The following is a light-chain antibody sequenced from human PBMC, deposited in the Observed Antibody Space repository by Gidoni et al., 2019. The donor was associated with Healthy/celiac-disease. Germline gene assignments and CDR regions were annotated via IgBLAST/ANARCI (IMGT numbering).Light chain of an antibody. CDR1: QTVSIY. CDR2: DAS. J-gene: IGKJ4*02. Sequence: DIVLTQSPATLSLSPGERATLSCRASQTVSIYLAWYQQNPGQAPRLLIYDASNRATGIPARFSGSGSGTDFTLTISSREPEDFAVYYCQQRSNWPRLTFGGGTKVEIK. CDR3: QQRSNWPRLT. V-gene: IGKV3-11*01.